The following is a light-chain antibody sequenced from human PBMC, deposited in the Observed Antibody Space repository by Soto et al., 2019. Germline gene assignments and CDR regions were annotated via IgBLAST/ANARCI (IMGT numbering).Light chain of an antibody. CDR2: GAS. J-gene: IGKJ1*01. Sequence: EIVLTQSPGTLSLSPEERATLSCRASQSVSSSYLAWYQQKPGQAPRLLIYGASSRATGMPDRFSGSGSGTDFTLTISRLEPEDFAVYYCQQYGSSRTFGQGTKVEIK. V-gene: IGKV3-20*01. CDR1: QSVSSSY. CDR3: QQYGSSRT.